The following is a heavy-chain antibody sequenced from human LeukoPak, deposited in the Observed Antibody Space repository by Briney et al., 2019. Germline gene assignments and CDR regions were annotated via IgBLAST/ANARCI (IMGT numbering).Heavy chain of an antibody. CDR1: GGSFSGYY. CDR2: INHSGST. D-gene: IGHD5-24*01. V-gene: IGHV4-34*01. CDR3: ARDGYSDAFDI. Sequence: ASETLSLTCAVYGGSFSGYYWSWIRQPPGKGLEWIGEINHSGSTNYNPSLKSRVTISVDTSKNQFSLKLSSVSAADTAVYYCARDGYSDAFDIWGQGTMVTVSS. J-gene: IGHJ3*02.